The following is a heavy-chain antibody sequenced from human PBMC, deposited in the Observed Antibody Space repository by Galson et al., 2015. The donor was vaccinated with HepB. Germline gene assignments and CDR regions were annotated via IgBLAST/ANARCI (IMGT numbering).Heavy chain of an antibody. CDR2: ISGSGGST. CDR3: AKDLRIAVAGTKVYFDY. J-gene: IGHJ4*02. Sequence: SLRLSCAASGFTFSSYAMSWVRQAPGKGLEWVSSISGSGGSTYYADSVKGRFTISRDNSKNTLYLQMNSLRAEDTAVYYCAKDLRIAVAGTKVYFDYWGQGTLVTVSS. V-gene: IGHV3-23*01. CDR1: GFTFSSYA. D-gene: IGHD6-19*01.